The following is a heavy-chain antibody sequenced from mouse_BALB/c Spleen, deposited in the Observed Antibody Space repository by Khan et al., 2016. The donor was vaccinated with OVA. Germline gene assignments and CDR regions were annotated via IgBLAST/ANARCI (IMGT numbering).Heavy chain of an antibody. CDR1: GYTFTAYV. CDR3: ARSEGYDGWLAY. J-gene: IGHJ3*01. CDR2: VYPYNDGT. V-gene: IGHV1S136*01. Sequence: MQLEESGPELVKPGASVKMSCKASGYTFTAYVMQWVKQKPGQGLEWIGYVYPYNDGTKYNEKFKGKATLTSDQSSSTAYLALSSLTSDDCAVYYCARSEGYDGWLAYWGRGTRVTVSA. D-gene: IGHD2-3*01.